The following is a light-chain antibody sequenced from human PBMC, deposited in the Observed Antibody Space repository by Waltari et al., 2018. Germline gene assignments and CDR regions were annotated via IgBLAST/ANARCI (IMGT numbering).Light chain of an antibody. CDR3: QKYDRLPAT. V-gene: IGKV3-20*01. CDR2: GAS. Sequence: IVLTQSPGTLSLSPGESGTLYCRASQSVSRFLAWYQQKPGQAPRLLIYGASTRATGIPDRFSGSGSGTDFSLTISRLEPEDFAVYYCQKYDRLPATFGQGTKVEIK. J-gene: IGKJ1*01. CDR1: QSVSRF.